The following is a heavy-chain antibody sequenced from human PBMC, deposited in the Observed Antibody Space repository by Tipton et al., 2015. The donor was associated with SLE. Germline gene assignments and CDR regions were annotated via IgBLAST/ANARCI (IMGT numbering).Heavy chain of an antibody. V-gene: IGHV3-48*03. CDR3: ARSYDFSSTFDS. D-gene: IGHD3-3*01. CDR2: ISSSGSTI. CDR1: GFTFSSYE. Sequence: SLRLSCAASGFTFSSYEMNWVRQAPGKGLEWVSYISSSGSTIYYADSVKGRFTISRDNAKNSLYLQMDNLRAGDTAVYYCARSYDFSSTFDSWGQGTLVTVSS. J-gene: IGHJ4*02.